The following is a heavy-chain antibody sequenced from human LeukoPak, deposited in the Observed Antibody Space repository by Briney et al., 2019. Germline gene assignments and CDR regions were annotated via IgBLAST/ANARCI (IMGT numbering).Heavy chain of an antibody. CDR3: ARGYSGSYFAY. Sequence: PGGSLRLSCAASGFTFSSYSMNWVRQAPGKGLEWVSYISSSSSTIYYADSVKGRFTISRDNVKNSLYLQMNSLRAEDTVVYYCARGYSGSYFAYWGQGTLVTVSS. J-gene: IGHJ4*02. D-gene: IGHD1-26*01. V-gene: IGHV3-48*01. CDR2: ISSSSSTI. CDR1: GFTFSSYS.